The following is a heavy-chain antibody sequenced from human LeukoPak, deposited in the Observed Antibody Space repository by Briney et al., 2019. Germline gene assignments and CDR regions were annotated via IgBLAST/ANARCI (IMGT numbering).Heavy chain of an antibody. D-gene: IGHD3-22*01. V-gene: IGHV3-23*01. CDR3: AKDGGDYYDSNYMDV. Sequence: QSGGSLRLSCAASGFTFSNYAMSWVRQAPGKGLEWVSGIIVSGGSTFYADSVRGRFTISRDKSKNTLYLQMNSLRAEDTAVYYCAKDGGDYYDSNYMDVWGKGTTVTVSS. CDR1: GFTFSNYA. J-gene: IGHJ6*03. CDR2: IIVSGGST.